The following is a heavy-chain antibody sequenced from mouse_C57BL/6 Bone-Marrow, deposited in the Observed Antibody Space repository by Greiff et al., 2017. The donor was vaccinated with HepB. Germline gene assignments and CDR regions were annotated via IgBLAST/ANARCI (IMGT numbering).Heavy chain of an antibody. V-gene: IGHV1-9*01. CDR2: ILPGSGST. CDR1: GYTFTGYW. D-gene: IGHD2-1*01. J-gene: IGHJ3*01. Sequence: VQLQQSGAELMKPGASVKLSCKATGYTFTGYWIEWVKQRPGHGLEWIGEILPGSGSTNDNEKFKGKATFTADTSSNTAYMQLSSLTTEDSAIYYCARGGNWFAYWGQGTLVTVSA. CDR3: ARGGNWFAY.